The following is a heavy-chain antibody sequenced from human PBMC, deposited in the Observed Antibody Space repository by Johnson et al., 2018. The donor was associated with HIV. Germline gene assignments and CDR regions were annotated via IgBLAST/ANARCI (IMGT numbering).Heavy chain of an antibody. CDR3: TTEAYSSSSAAFDI. CDR2: VNQDGSAK. D-gene: IGHD6-6*01. Sequence: EVQLVESGGGLVQPGGSLRLSCAASGFTLSTYWMSWVRQAPGKRLEWVANVNQDGSAKFYVDSVKGRFTISRDNAKNSLYLQMNSLRAEDTAVYYCTTEAYSSSSAAFDIWGQGTMVTVSS. CDR1: GFTLSTYW. V-gene: IGHV3-7*01. J-gene: IGHJ3*02.